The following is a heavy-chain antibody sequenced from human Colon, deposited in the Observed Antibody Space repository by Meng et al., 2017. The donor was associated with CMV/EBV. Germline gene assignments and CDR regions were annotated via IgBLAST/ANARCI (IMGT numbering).Heavy chain of an antibody. CDR3: ARDLQLST. CDR1: GFTFSSYS. V-gene: IGHV3-48*04. D-gene: IGHD5-18*01. CDR2: ITSSSGTI. Sequence: GESLKNSCAASGFTFSSYSMNWVRQAPGKGLEWVSSITSSSGTIYYADSVKGRFTIFRDNAKNSLHLQMNSLRADDTAVYYCARDLQLSTWGQGTLVTVSS. J-gene: IGHJ5*02.